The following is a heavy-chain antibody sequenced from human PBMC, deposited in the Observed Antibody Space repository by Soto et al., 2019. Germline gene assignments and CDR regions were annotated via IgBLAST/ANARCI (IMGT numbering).Heavy chain of an antibody. D-gene: IGHD3-10*01. CDR3: ASRGSRHTFDY. V-gene: IGHV4-39*01. J-gene: IGHJ4*02. CDR1: GASISRTGFH. Sequence: QLQLQESGPALVKPSETLSLTCAVSGASISRTGFHWGWTRQPPGQGLEWIGSIYEGGTTFYNSSLKSRVTISADTSKNHFSLKLNSVTAADTAVYFCASRGSRHTFDYWGQGTLVTVSS. CDR2: IYEGGTT.